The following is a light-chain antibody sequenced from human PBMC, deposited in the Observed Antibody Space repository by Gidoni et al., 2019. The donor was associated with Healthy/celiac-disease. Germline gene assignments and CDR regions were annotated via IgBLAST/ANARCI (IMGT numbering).Light chain of an antibody. V-gene: IGKV1-39*01. CDR2: AAS. CDR1: QSISSY. CDR3: QQSYSTPPT. J-gene: IGKJ1*01. Sequence: DIQMTQSPSSLSASGGDRVTITFRASQSISSYLNWYQQKPGKAPKLLIYAASSLQSGVPSRFSGSGSGTDFTLTISSLQPEDFATYYCQQSYSTPPTFGQGTKVEIK.